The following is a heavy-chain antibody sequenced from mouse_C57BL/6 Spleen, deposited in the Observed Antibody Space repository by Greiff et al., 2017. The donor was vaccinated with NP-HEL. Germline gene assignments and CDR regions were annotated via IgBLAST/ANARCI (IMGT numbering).Heavy chain of an antibody. CDR1: GYTFTSYW. CDR2: IDPSDSET. D-gene: IGHD2-2*01. CDR3: AVYYGYDDYAMDY. V-gene: IGHV1-52*01. Sequence: VQLQQPGAELVRPGSSVKLSCKASGYTFTSYWMHWVKQRPIQGLEWIGNIDPSDSETHYNQKFKDKATLTVDKSSSTAYMQLSSLTSEDSAVYYCAVYYGYDDYAMDYWGQGTSVTVSS. J-gene: IGHJ4*01.